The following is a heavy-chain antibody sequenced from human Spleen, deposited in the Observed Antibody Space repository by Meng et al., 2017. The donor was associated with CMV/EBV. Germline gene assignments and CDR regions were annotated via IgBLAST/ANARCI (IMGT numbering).Heavy chain of an antibody. Sequence: FTGYLKNWVRPAPGQGLEWMGLINPTGGSTNYAQKFQGRVTVTGNTSTSTVYMELTSLRSDDTAVYYCAKEGLRGGPGSYYRPDFDTWGQGTLVTVSS. V-gene: IGHV1-46*01. D-gene: IGHD3-10*01. CDR3: AKEGLRGGPGSYYRPDFDT. CDR1: FTGYL. CDR2: INPTGGST. J-gene: IGHJ4*02.